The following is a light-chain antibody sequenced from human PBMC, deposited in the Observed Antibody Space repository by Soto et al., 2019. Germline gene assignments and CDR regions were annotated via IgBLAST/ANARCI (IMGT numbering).Light chain of an antibody. CDR3: QQRSNWPPV. Sequence: EIVLTQSPATLSLSPGEKATLSCRASQSISSYLAWYQQKPGQAPRLLIYDASNRATGIPARFSGSGSGTDFTLTIGSLEAEDFAVYYCQQRSNWPPVFGGGTKVEIK. CDR2: DAS. CDR1: QSISSY. J-gene: IGKJ4*02. V-gene: IGKV3-11*01.